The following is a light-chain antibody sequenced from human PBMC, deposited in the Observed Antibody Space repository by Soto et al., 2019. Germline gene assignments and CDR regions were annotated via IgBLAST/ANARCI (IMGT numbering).Light chain of an antibody. Sequence: QSVLTQPPSASGSPGQSVTISCTGTSSDVGGYNYVSWYQQYPGKAPKLMIYDVSKRPSGVPDRFSGSKSGKTASLTVSGLQPEDEADYYCTSYAGSNIWVFGGGTQLTVL. CDR1: SSDVGGYNY. CDR3: TSYAGSNIWV. V-gene: IGLV2-8*01. J-gene: IGLJ3*02. CDR2: DVS.